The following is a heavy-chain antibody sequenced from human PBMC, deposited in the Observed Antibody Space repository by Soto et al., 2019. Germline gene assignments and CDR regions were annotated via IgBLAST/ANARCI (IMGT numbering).Heavy chain of an antibody. CDR3: ARDVWATMVGGDLDYFDY. Sequence: ASVKVSCKASGGTFSSYTISWVRQAPGQGLEWMGRIIPILGIANYAQKFQGRVTITADKSTSTANMELSSLRSEDTAVYYSARDVWATMVGGDLDYFDYWGQETLVTVSS. CDR1: GGTFSSYT. D-gene: IGHD3-10*01. J-gene: IGHJ4*02. CDR2: IIPILGIA. V-gene: IGHV1-69*04.